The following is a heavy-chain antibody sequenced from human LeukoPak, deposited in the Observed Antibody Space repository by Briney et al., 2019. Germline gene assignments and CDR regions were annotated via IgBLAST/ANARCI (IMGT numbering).Heavy chain of an antibody. Sequence: PSETLSLNCAVSGGSISSGGYSWSWIRQPPGKGLEWIGYIYHSGSTYYNPSLKSRVTISVDRSKNQFSLKLSSVTAADTAVYYCARAMVTRKYFDYWGQGTLVTVSS. CDR1: GGSISSGGYS. CDR3: ARAMVTRKYFDY. D-gene: IGHD5-18*01. V-gene: IGHV4-30-2*01. CDR2: IYHSGST. J-gene: IGHJ4*02.